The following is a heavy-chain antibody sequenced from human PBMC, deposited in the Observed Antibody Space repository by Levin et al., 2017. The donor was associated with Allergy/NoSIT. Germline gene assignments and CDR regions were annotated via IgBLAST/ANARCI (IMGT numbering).Heavy chain of an antibody. V-gene: IGHV2-5*02. Sequence: SGPTLVKPTQTLTLTCTFSGLSFSTSGVGVGWIRQPPGKALEWLALIYWDNDKRYNPSLKSRLTITKDTSKNQVVLTMTNMDPVDTATYYCAHRHCTSTSCYASGMFDYWGQGTLVTVSS. CDR2: IYWDNDK. CDR3: AHRHCTSTSCYASGMFDY. D-gene: IGHD2-2*01. J-gene: IGHJ4*02. CDR1: GLSFSTSGVG.